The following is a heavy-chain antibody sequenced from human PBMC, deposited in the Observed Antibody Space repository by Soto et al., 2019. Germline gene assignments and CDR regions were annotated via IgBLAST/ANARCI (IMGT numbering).Heavy chain of an antibody. CDR3: ARDFRPQNAVATLNFDY. CDR1: GYSFTNYG. D-gene: IGHD6-19*01. V-gene: IGHV1-18*01. J-gene: IGHJ4*02. CDR2: ISAYNGNT. Sequence: QVRLVQSGAEVRKPGASVKVSCKASGYSFTNYGISWVRQAPGQGLEWMGWISAYNGNTKFAQKVQGRVTMATDTSPTTAYMELRSLRSDDTAVYYCARDFRPQNAVATLNFDYWGQGTLVPVSS.